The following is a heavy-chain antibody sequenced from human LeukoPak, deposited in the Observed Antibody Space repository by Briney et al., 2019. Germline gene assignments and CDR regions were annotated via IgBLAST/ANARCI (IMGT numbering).Heavy chain of an antibody. D-gene: IGHD5-12*01. CDR2: MKRKTDAETT. J-gene: IGHJ4*02. CDR3: TTVRAGGYFEFDY. CDR1: GFSVINDW. Sequence: GPSLRLSCPAAGFSVINDWTRWASQAPGKGLEWVGCMKRKTDAETTDYAAPVKGRFTISRDDSKTTVYLQMNGLKTEDTAVYYCTTVRAGGYFEFDYWGQGNLVTVSS. V-gene: IGHV3-15*01.